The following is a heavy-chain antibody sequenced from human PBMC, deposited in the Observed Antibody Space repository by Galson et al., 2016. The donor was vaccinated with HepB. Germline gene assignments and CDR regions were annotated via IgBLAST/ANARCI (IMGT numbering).Heavy chain of an antibody. J-gene: IGHJ6*04. V-gene: IGHV3-23*01. CDR2: IGRSGDST. D-gene: IGHD1-26*01. CDR3: VQGSTAPAV. CDR1: GFTFSNYG. Sequence: SLRLSCAASGFTFSNYGMTWVRQAPGKGLEVVSSIGRSGDSTDYADSVKGRFIISRDNSKNTLSLQMNSLTADDTAIYYCVQGSTAPAVWGKGTTVTVSS.